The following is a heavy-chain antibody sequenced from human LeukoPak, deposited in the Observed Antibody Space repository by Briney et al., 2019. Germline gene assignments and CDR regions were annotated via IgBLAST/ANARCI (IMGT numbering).Heavy chain of an antibody. CDR2: IIPIFGTA. CDR3: ARDGYNSPPGAFDI. V-gene: IGHV1-69*05. D-gene: IGHD5-24*01. J-gene: IGHJ3*02. Sequence: ASVKVSCKASGGTFSSYAISWVRQAPGQGLEWMGGIIPIFGTANYAQKFQGRVTITTDESTSTAYMELSSLRSEDTAVYYCARDGYNSPPGAFDIWGQGTMVTVSS. CDR1: GGTFSSYA.